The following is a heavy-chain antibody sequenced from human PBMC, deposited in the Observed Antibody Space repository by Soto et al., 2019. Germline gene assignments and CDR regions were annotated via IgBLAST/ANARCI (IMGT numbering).Heavy chain of an antibody. CDR2: IYYSGST. CDR1: GVSISGSNYY. D-gene: IGHD1-26*01. J-gene: IGHJ4*02. CDR3: ASHSGAYYVVY. V-gene: IGHV4-39*01. Sequence: PSETLSLTCTVSGVSISGSNYYWGWIRQPPGKGLEWIGSIYYSGSTYYNPSLKSRVTISVDTSKNQFSLKLSSVTAADTAVYYCASHSGAYYVVYWGQGTPVTLSS.